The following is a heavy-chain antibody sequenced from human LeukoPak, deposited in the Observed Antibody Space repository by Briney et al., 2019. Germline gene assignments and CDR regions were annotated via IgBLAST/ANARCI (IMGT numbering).Heavy chain of an antibody. CDR2: ISGSGGST. J-gene: IGHJ4*02. V-gene: IGHV3-23*01. CDR1: GFTFSSYA. CDR3: TTEKRPDYVWGSYRYSLRNY. Sequence: PGGSLRLSCAASGFTFSSYAMSWVRQAPGKGLEWVSAISGSGGSTYYADSVKGRFTISRDNSKNTLYLQMNSLRAEDTAVYYCTTEKRPDYVWGSYRYSLRNYWGQGTLVTVSS. D-gene: IGHD3-16*02.